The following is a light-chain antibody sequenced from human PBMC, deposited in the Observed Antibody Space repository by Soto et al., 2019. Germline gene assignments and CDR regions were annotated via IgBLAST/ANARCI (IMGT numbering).Light chain of an antibody. CDR2: GNS. CDR1: SSNIGAGYD. V-gene: IGLV1-40*01. Sequence: QSVLTQPPSVSGAPGQRVTISCTGSSSNIGAGYDVHWYQQLPGTAPKLLIYGNSNRPSGAPDRFSGSKSGTSASLAITGLQAEDEADYYCQSYDSSLNGSYVFGTGTKLTVL. J-gene: IGLJ1*01. CDR3: QSYDSSLNGSYV.